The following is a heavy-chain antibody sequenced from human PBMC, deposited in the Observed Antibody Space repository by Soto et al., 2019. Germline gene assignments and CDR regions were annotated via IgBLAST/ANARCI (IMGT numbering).Heavy chain of an antibody. D-gene: IGHD2-15*01. CDR1: GYTFTSYA. CDR3: ARVGVVVAATVLGAFDI. V-gene: IGHV1-3*01. CDR2: INAGNGNT. J-gene: IGHJ3*02. Sequence: ASVKVSCKASGYTFTSYAMHWVRQAPGQRLEWMGWINAGNGNTKYSQKFQGRVTITRDTSASTAYMELSSLRSEDTAVYYCARVGVVVAATVLGAFDIWGQGTMVT.